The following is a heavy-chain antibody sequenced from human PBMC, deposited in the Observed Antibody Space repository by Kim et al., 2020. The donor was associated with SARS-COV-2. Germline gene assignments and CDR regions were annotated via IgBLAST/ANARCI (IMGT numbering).Heavy chain of an antibody. CDR1: VFTFSSYE. V-gene: IGHV3-48*03. Sequence: GGSLRLSCAASVFTFSSYEMNWVRQAPGKGLEWVAYITNDGSTIDYADSVKGRFTISRDNAKNSLYLQMNSLRAEDTAVYYCARERAGVSGSSSWYEYYYGMDAWGAGTPVTVS. D-gene: IGHD6-13*01. CDR2: ITNDGSTI. J-gene: IGHJ6*02. CDR3: ARERAGVSGSSSWYEYYYGMDA.